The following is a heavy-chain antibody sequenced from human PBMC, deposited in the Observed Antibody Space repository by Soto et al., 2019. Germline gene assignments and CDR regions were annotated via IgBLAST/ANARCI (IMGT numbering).Heavy chain of an antibody. CDR1: GFTFSSYS. D-gene: IGHD3-3*01. CDR3: ARELRFLDDIEGYAMDV. J-gene: IGHJ6*02. V-gene: IGHV3-21*01. Sequence: PGGSLRLSCAASGFTFSSYSMNWVRQAPGKGLEWVSSISSSSSYIYYADSVKGRFTISRDNAKNSLYLQMNSLRAEDTAVYYCARELRFLDDIEGYAMDVWGQGTTVTVSS. CDR2: ISSSSSYI.